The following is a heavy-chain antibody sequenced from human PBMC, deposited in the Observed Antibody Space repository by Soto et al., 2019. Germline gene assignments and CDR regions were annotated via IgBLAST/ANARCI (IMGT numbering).Heavy chain of an antibody. CDR2: ISYDGSNK. CDR3: ARDKRDLRFLEWSYYFDY. Sequence: GGSLRLSCAASGFTFSSCAMHWVRQAPGKGXEWVALISYDGSNKYYADSVKGRFTISRDNSKNTLYLQMNSLRAEDTAVYYCARDKRDLRFLEWSYYFDYWGQGTLVTVSS. V-gene: IGHV3-30-3*01. CDR1: GFTFSSCA. D-gene: IGHD3-3*01. J-gene: IGHJ4*02.